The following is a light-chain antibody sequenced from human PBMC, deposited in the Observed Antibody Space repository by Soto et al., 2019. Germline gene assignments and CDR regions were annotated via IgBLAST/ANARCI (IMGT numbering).Light chain of an antibody. CDR3: SSYTSSSLYV. J-gene: IGLJ1*01. Sequence: QSALTQPASVSGSPGQSITISFTGTSSDVGGYNYVSWYQQHPGKAPKLMIYDVSNRPSGVSNRFSGSKSGNTASLTISGLQAEDEADYYCSSYTSSSLYVFGTGTKLNVL. CDR2: DVS. V-gene: IGLV2-14*01. CDR1: SSDVGGYNY.